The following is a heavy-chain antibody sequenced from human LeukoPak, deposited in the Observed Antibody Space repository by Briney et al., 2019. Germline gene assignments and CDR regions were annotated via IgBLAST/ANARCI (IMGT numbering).Heavy chain of an antibody. V-gene: IGHV3-33*06. CDR1: GFTFSSYG. CDR3: AKEWTRRITMIVVADY. CDR2: ICYDGSNK. Sequence: GGSLRLSCAASGFTFSSYGMHWVRQAPGKGLEGVAVICYDGSNKSYADSVKGRFTISRDNSKNTLYQQMNSLRAEDTAVYYCAKEWTRRITMIVVADYWGQGTLVTVSS. D-gene: IGHD3-22*01. J-gene: IGHJ4*02.